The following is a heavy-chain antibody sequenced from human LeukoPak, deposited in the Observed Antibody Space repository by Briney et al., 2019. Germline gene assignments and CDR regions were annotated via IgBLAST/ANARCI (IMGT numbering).Heavy chain of an antibody. J-gene: IGHJ4*02. CDR1: GYTFTSYD. V-gene: IGHV1-8*01. Sequence: ASVKVSCKASGYTFTSYDINWVRQATGQGLEWMGWMNPNSGNTGYAQKFQDRVTMTRNTSISTAYMELSSLRSEDTAVYYCARPYYDILTGCYYFDYWGQGTLVTVSS. CDR2: MNPNSGNT. D-gene: IGHD3-9*01. CDR3: ARPYYDILTGCYYFDY.